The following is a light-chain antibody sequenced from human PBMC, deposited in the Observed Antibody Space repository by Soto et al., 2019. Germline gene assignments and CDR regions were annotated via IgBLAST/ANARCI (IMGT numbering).Light chain of an antibody. CDR1: QDVSSK. CDR3: QQRGTWPRT. CDR2: DSS. Sequence: EMVVTQSPATLSVSPGERVTLSCRTSQDVSSKLAWYQQKPGQPPSLLIYDSSNRATGIPARFSGGGSGTDFTLTISSLEPDDFAVYYCQQRGTWPRTFGQGTKLE. V-gene: IGKV3-11*01. J-gene: IGKJ2*01.